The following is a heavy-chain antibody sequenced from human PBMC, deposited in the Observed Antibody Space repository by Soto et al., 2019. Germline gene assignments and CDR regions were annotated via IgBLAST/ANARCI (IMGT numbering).Heavy chain of an antibody. CDR2: ISPYTGNT. J-gene: IGHJ6*02. V-gene: IGHV1-18*01. D-gene: IGHD3-16*01. Sequence: VKVSCKTSGYTFTAYGIAWVRQAPGQGLEWMGWISPYTGNTHSASKVQGRLTMTTDTSTSTAYMDLGSLTSDDTAVYYCVMVDNYVTPTPQDVWGQGTTVTVSS. CDR3: VMVDNYVTPTPQDV. CDR1: GYTFTAYG.